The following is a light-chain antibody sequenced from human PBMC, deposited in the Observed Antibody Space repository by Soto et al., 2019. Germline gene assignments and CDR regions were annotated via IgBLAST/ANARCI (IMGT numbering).Light chain of an antibody. CDR2: EVS. J-gene: IGLJ1*01. CDR3: SSYTSSSTGV. V-gene: IGLV2-14*01. Sequence: SALTQPASVSGSPGQSITISCTGTTSDVGGYNYVSWYQQHPGKAPKLIIYEVSNRPSGVSNRFSASKSGNTASLTISGLQAEDEADYYCSSYTSSSTGVFGTGTKVTVL. CDR1: TSDVGGYNY.